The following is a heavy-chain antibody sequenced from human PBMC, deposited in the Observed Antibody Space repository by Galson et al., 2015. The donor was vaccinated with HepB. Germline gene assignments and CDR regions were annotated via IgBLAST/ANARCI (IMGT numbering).Heavy chain of an antibody. Sequence: SLRLSCAASGFTFSSYGMHWVRQAPGKGLEWVAVIWYDGSNKYYADSVKGRFTISRDNSKNTLYLQMNSLRAEDTAVYYCARDPEAAAGTPGILDYWGQGTLVTVSS. V-gene: IGHV3-33*08. J-gene: IGHJ4*02. CDR1: GFTFSSYG. CDR2: IWYDGSNK. D-gene: IGHD6-13*01. CDR3: ARDPEAAAGTPGILDY.